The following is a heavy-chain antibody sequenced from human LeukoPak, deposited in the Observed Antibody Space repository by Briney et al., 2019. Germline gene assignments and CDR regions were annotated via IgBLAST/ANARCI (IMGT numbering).Heavy chain of an antibody. Sequence: GGSLRLSCAASGFSFNTYAMGWVRQAPGKGLEWVATVSSSGGTRYYADSVKGRFTISRDNSKEMLYLQMNSLRAEDTAVYYCARGHYGLEVWGQGTTVTVSS. CDR3: ARGHYGLEV. CDR2: VSSSGGTR. CDR1: GFSFNTYA. J-gene: IGHJ6*02. V-gene: IGHV3-23*01.